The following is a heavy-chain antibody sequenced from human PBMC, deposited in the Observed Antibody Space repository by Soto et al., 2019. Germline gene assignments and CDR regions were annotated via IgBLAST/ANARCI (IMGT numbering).Heavy chain of an antibody. CDR1: GFSLSTSGVG. V-gene: IGHV2-5*02. Sequence: QITLKESGPTLVKPTQTLTLTCTCSGFSLSTSGVGGGWISQPQGNALEWLDLIYRDDDKRYSPSLKSRLTITQDTSKNQVVLTMTTMDTVDTATYYCAHRLGVFGVQPFDYWGQGTLVTVSS. CDR3: AHRLGVFGVQPFDY. J-gene: IGHJ4*02. CDR2: IYRDDDK. D-gene: IGHD3-3*01.